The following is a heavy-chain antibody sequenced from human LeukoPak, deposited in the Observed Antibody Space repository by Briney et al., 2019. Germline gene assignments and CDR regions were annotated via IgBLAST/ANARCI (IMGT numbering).Heavy chain of an antibody. CDR3: AKFYGGSGWSRNYYYYYGMDV. D-gene: IGHD6-19*01. CDR1: GFTFSSYA. Sequence: GGSLRLSCAASGFTFSSYAMSWVRQAPGKGLEWVSAISGSGGSTYYADSVKGRFTISRDNYKNTLYLQMNSLRAEDTAVYYCAKFYGGSGWSRNYYYYYGMDVWGQGTTVTVSS. V-gene: IGHV3-23*01. CDR2: ISGSGGST. J-gene: IGHJ6*02.